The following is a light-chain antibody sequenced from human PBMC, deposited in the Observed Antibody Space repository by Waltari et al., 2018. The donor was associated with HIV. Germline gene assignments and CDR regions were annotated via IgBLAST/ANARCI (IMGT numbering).Light chain of an antibody. J-gene: IGKJ2*01. CDR3: QQYNHWPPYT. Sequence: DIRMTQSPSTVSGTVGDRVTISCRASQSISNCLAWYQQKPGKAPKLLIYKASYLESGVPSRFSVSGSGTEFTLTSTSLQSEDFAVYFCQQYNHWPPYTFGQGTKLEIK. V-gene: IGKV1-5*03. CDR2: KAS. CDR1: QSISNC.